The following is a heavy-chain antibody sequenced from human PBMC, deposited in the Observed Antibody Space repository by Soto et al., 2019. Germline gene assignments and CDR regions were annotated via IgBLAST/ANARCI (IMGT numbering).Heavy chain of an antibody. CDR2: IYYSGST. D-gene: IGHD5-18*01. CDR1: GGSISSGDYY. J-gene: IGHJ4*02. V-gene: IGHV4-30-4*01. CDR3: ASTSYGYTFYDY. Sequence: QVQLQESGPGLVKPSQTLSLTCTVSGGSISSGDYYWSWIRQPPGKGLEWIGYIYYSGSTYYNPSLQSRVTTSVDTPKTRFSLKLSSVTAEDTAVYYCASTSYGYTFYDYWGQGTLVTVSS.